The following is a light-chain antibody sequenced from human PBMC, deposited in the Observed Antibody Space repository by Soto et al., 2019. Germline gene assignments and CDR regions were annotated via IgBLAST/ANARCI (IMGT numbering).Light chain of an antibody. J-gene: IGKJ1*01. V-gene: IGKV3-15*01. CDR1: QSVSSD. Sequence: EMVMSQCPASLSVSTGERATLSCRASQSVSSDLAWYQQKPGRAPRLLIYGAATRATGIPARFSGSGSGTEFTLTISSLQSEDFAIYYCQQYNDWPQTFGQGTKVDIK. CDR3: QQYNDWPQT. CDR2: GAA.